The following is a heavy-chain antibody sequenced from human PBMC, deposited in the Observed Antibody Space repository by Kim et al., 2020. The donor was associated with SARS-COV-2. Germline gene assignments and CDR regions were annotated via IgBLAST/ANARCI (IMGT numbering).Heavy chain of an antibody. CDR2: ISSSGSTI. V-gene: IGHV3-48*03. CDR1: GFTFSSYE. J-gene: IGHJ5*02. D-gene: IGHD4-17*01. CDR3: ARVPRTPPYGDENWFDP. Sequence: GGSLRLSCAASGFTFSSYEMNWVRQAPGKGLEWVSYISSSGSTIYYADSVKGRFTISRDNAKNSLYLQMNSLRAEDTAVYYCARVPRTPPYGDENWFDPWGQGTLVTVSS.